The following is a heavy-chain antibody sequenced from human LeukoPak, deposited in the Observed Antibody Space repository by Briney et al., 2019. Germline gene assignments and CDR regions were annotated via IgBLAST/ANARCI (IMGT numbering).Heavy chain of an antibody. CDR1: GFTVSSNY. CDR3: ARSPGAVAADAFDI. D-gene: IGHD6-19*01. CDR2: IYSGGST. J-gene: IGHJ3*02. Sequence: PGGSLRLSCAASGFTVSSNYMSWVRQAPGKGLEWVSVIYSGGSTYYADSVKGRFTASGDNSKNTLYLQMNSLRAEDTAAYYCARSPGAVAADAFDIWGQGTMVTVSS. V-gene: IGHV3-53*01.